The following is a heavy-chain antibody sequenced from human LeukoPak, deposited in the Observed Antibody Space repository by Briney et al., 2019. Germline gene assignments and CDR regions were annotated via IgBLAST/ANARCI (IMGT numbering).Heavy chain of an antibody. CDR1: GGTFSGSA. J-gene: IGHJ4*02. Sequence: GSSVKVSCKASGGTFSGSAFIWVRQAPGQGLEWMGGIIPIFGTPNYAQKFQGRVTITADESTSTAYMELSRLRSEDTAVYYCASAPGSSWYFYDYWGQGTLVTVSS. CDR2: IIPIFGTP. CDR3: ASAPGSSWYFYDY. D-gene: IGHD6-13*01. V-gene: IGHV1-69*01.